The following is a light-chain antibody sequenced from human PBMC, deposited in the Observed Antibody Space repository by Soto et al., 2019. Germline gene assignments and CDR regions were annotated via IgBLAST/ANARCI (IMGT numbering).Light chain of an antibody. CDR3: CSYAGSYIWV. CDR2: DVN. J-gene: IGLJ3*02. V-gene: IGLV2-11*01. Sequence: QSALTQPRSVSGSPGQSVTISCAGTSSDVGGYNYVSWYQQHPGKAPKLMIYDVNERPSGVPDRFSGSKSGNTASLTISGLQAEDDAHYYCCSYAGSYIWVFGGGTKLTVL. CDR1: SSDVGGYNY.